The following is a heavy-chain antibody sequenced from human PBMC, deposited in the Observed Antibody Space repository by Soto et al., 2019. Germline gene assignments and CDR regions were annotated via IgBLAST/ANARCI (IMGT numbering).Heavy chain of an antibody. CDR2: INESGST. CDR3: AIDLILPYGELSRRGDHDYYLDV. J-gene: IGHJ6*03. V-gene: IGHV4-34*01. CDR1: GGSFSGYY. Sequence: QVQLQQWGAGLLKPSETLSLTCAVYGGSFSGYYWSWIRQPPGKGLEWIGEINESGSTKYNPSLQGPVTISAHTTKNQFSLKLSSVTAADNAVYHWAIDLILPYGELSRRGDHDYYLDVWGKATTVTVSS. D-gene: IGHD3-10*01.